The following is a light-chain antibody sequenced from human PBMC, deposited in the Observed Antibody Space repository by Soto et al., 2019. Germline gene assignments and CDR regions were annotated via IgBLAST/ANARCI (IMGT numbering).Light chain of an antibody. CDR3: QQYNLYPWT. V-gene: IGKV1-5*03. CDR1: QSISSW. Sequence: DIQMTQSPSTLSASVGDRVTITCRASQSISSWLAWYQQKPGKAPKLLIYKASSLESGVPSRFSGSGSGTEFTLTISSLQPDDIATYYCQQYNLYPWTFGQGTKVDI. J-gene: IGKJ1*01. CDR2: KAS.